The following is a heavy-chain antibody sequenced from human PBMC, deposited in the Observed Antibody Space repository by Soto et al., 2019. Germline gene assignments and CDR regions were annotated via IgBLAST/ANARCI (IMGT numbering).Heavy chain of an antibody. CDR2: INPRSGGT. Sequence: QVQLVQSGAEVKEPGASVKVSCKTSGYMFTDYSIHWVRQAPGQGLEWMGYINPRSGGTISAQKLQARVTLSRDTATRTAYMELSNMRFDDKAMYYCSRDPSRHYDVQSIEDYWGQGTLVTVS. CDR1: GYMFTDYS. V-gene: IGHV1-2*02. D-gene: IGHD5-12*01. CDR3: SRDPSRHYDVQSIEDY. J-gene: IGHJ4*02.